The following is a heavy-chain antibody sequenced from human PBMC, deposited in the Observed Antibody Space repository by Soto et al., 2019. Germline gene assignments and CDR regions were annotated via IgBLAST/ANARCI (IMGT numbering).Heavy chain of an antibody. Sequence: QVQLVQSGAEVKKPGASVKVSCKASGYTFTSYGISWVRQAPGQGLEWMGWISAYNGNTNYAQKLQGRVTMTTDTSTSTAYMELRSLRSEDTAVYYCARDRVVLVPAAIHYYYGMDVWGQGTTVTVSS. CDR3: ARDRVVLVPAAIHYYYGMDV. CDR2: ISAYNGNT. V-gene: IGHV1-18*01. CDR1: GYTFTSYG. J-gene: IGHJ6*02. D-gene: IGHD2-2*02.